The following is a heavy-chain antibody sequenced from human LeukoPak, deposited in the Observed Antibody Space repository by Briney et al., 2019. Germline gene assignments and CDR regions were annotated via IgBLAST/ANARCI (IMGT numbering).Heavy chain of an antibody. J-gene: IGHJ6*02. CDR3: ARGHRNYYDSTRRYYYYGMDV. CDR1: GGSFSGYY. V-gene: IGHV4-34*01. Sequence: SEALSLTCAVYGGSFSGYYWSWIRQPPGKGLEWIGEINHSGSTNYNPSLKSRVTISVDTSKNQFSLKLSSVTAADTAVYYCARGHRNYYDSTRRYYYYGMDVWGQGTTVTVSS. D-gene: IGHD3-22*01. CDR2: INHSGST.